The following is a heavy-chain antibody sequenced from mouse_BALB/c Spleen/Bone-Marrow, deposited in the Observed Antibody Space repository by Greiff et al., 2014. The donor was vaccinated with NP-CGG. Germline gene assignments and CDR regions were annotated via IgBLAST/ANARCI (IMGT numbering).Heavy chain of an antibody. CDR2: IYPGDGDT. D-gene: IGHD1-1*01. Sequence: QVQLKDSGAELARPGASVKLSCKASGYTFTSYWMQWVKQRPGQGLEWIGAIYPGDGDTRYTQKFKGKATLTADKSSSTAYMQLSSLASEDSAVYYCARYYYCSSYEYFDVWGAGTTVTVSS. J-gene: IGHJ1*01. CDR1: GYTFTSYW. CDR3: ARYYYCSSYEYFDV. V-gene: IGHV1-87*01.